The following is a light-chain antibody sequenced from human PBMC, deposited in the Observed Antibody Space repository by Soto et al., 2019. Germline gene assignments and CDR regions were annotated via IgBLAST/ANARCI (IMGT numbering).Light chain of an antibody. CDR3: QQYGNSPRK. Sequence: EIVLTQSPGTLSSSPGERATLSCRASQTVTSNSLAWYQQRPGQAPSLLIYGASSRATEIPDRFSGSGSGTDFTLTINRLEPEDFEEYYCQQYGNSPRKFGHGTNVDI. J-gene: IGKJ1*01. CDR2: GAS. V-gene: IGKV3-20*01. CDR1: QTVTSNS.